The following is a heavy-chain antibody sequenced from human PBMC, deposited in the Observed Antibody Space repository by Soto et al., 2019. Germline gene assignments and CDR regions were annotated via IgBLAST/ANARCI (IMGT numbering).Heavy chain of an antibody. D-gene: IGHD6-19*01. CDR2: IIPIFGTA. J-gene: IGHJ6*02. Sequence: AASVKVSCKASGGTFSSYAISWVRQAPGQGLEWMGGIIPIFGTANYAQKFQGRVTITADESTSTAYMELSSLRSEDTAVYYCATQQWLVRRRRQYGMDVWGQGTTVTVSS. CDR1: GGTFSSYA. CDR3: ATQQWLVRRRRQYGMDV. V-gene: IGHV1-69*13.